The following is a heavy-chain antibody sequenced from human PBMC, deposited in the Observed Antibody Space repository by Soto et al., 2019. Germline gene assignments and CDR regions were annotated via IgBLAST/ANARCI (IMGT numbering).Heavy chain of an antibody. D-gene: IGHD4-17*01. Sequence: QVQLLESGGGVVQPGRSLRLSCAASGFIFSRYFMHWVRQAPGKGLEWVALISDDGSTKYYADSVTGRFTISRDNSKSTLYLQMNSLSADDRAVYYCTRADLTVTLSVFDPWGQGTLVTVSS. CDR3: TRADLTVTLSVFDP. V-gene: IGHV3-30-3*01. J-gene: IGHJ5*02. CDR1: GFIFSRYF. CDR2: ISDDGSTK.